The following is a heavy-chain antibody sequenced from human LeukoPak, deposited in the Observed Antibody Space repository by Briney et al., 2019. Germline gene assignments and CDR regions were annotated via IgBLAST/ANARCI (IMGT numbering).Heavy chain of an antibody. CDR1: GLTFSIYE. CDR3: SRKFCSTTICLFDN. V-gene: IGHV3-48*03. CDR2: ISSSGTTI. J-gene: IGHJ4*02. D-gene: IGHD2-2*01. Sequence: PGGSLRLSWAASGLTFSIYEINWVRQAPGKGLQWVSDISSSGTTIYYADSVKGRFTISRDNAKSSLYLQMNSLRAEDTAVYYCSRKFCSTTICLFDNWGQGTLVTVSS.